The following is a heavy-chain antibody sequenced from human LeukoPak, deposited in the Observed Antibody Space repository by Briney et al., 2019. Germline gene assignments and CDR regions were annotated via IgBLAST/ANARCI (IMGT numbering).Heavy chain of an antibody. V-gene: IGHV4-30-2*01. CDR1: GGSISSGGYS. J-gene: IGHJ4*02. Sequence: SETLSLTCAVSGGSISSGGYSWSWIRQPPGKGLEWIGYIYHSGSTYYNPSLKGRVTISVDRSKNQFSLKLSSVTAADTAVYYCASLYYYDSSGYYRELDYWGQGTLVTVSS. D-gene: IGHD3-22*01. CDR2: IYHSGST. CDR3: ASLYYYDSSGYYRELDY.